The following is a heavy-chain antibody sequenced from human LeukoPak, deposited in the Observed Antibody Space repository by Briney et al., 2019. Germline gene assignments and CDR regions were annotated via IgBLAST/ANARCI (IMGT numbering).Heavy chain of an antibody. CDR3: ARTTFDFRSGYAEPNWFDP. CDR1: GFTFSSYS. V-gene: IGHV3-48*01. D-gene: IGHD3-3*01. Sequence: GGSLRLSCAASGFTFSSYSMNWVRQAPGKGLEWVSYISSSSSTIYYADSVKGRFTISRDNAKNSLYLQMNSLRAEDTAVYYCARTTFDFRSGYAEPNWFDPWGQGTLVTVSS. J-gene: IGHJ5*02. CDR2: ISSSSSTI.